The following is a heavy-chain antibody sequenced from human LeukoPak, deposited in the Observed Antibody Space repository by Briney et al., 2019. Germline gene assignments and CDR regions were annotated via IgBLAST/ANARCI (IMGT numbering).Heavy chain of an antibody. CDR3: ARDQGCSGGSRYRGEYNY. CDR1: GYSFTGYY. V-gene: IGHV1-2*06. J-gene: IGHJ4*02. D-gene: IGHD2-15*01. Sequence: ASVKVSCKASGYSFTGYYVHWVRQAPGQGLEWMGRINPNSGGTNYAQKFQGRVTMTRDTSISTAYMELSRLRSDDTAVYYCARDQGCSGGSRYRGEYNYWGQGTLVTVSS. CDR2: INPNSGGT.